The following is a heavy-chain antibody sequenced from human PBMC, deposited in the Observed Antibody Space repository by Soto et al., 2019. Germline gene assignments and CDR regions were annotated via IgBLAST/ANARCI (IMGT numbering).Heavy chain of an antibody. D-gene: IGHD5-12*01. CDR2: LRLGGQAT. J-gene: IGHJ4*02. V-gene: IGHV1-46*03. CDR1: GYTFSHYH. CDR3: TRGLFSGYDSYFDY. Sequence: QVQLVQSGAEVKKLGASVRISCQASGYTFSHYHINWVRQAPGHGLEWIVILRLGGQATTDSQKFQGRVTMTSDTSTATVYMELSSLRSADTAVYYCTRGLFSGYDSYFDYWGQGTLITVSS.